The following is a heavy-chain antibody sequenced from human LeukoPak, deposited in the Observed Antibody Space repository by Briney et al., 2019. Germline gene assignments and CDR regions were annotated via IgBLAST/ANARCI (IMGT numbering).Heavy chain of an antibody. CDR3: ARDFLEDSY. CDR2: ISSSSSTI. D-gene: IGHD3-3*01. J-gene: IGHJ4*02. CDR1: GFTFSSYN. V-gene: IGHV3-48*01. Sequence: PGGSLRLSRAASGFTFSSYNMNWVRQAPGKGLEWLSYISSSSSTIYYADSVKGRFTISRDNAKNSLYLQMNSLRAEDTAVYYCARDFLEDSYSGQGTLVTVSS.